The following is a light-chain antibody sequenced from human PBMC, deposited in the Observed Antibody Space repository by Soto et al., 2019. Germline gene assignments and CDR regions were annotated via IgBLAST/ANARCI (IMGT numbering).Light chain of an antibody. CDR1: QSVGSNY. V-gene: IGKV3-20*01. Sequence: EFVLTQSPGTLSLSPGERATLSCRASQSVGSNYLAWYQQKPGQAPRLPIYGASSRATGIADRFSGSGSGTDFTLTISRLEPEDFALYYCQQYGYSPITFGQGTRLEIK. CDR3: QQYGYSPIT. J-gene: IGKJ5*01. CDR2: GAS.